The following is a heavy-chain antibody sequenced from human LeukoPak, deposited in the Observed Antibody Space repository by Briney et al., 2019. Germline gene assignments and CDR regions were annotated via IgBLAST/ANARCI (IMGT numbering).Heavy chain of an antibody. CDR2: ISGSGGST. CDR3: AKIGRRGYLTRLPYYFDY. D-gene: IGHD3-22*01. J-gene: IGHJ4*02. CDR1: GFTFSSYA. V-gene: IGHV3-23*01. Sequence: GGSLRLSCAASGFTFSSYAMSWVRQAPGKGLEWVSAISGSGGSTYYADSVKGRFTISRDNSKNTLYLQMNSLRAEDTAVYYCAKIGRRGYLTRLPYYFDYWGQGTLVTVSS.